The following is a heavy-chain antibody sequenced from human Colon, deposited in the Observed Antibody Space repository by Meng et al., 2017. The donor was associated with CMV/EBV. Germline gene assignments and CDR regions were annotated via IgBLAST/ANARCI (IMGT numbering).Heavy chain of an antibody. CDR3: ARDERAAAFMWFDP. V-gene: IGHV4-34*01. CDR2: INHSGST. Sequence: SETLSLTCAVYGGSFSGYYWSWIRQPPGKGLEWIGEINHSGSTNYNPSLKSRVTISVDTSKNQFSLKLSSVTAADTAVYYCARDERAAAFMWFDPWGQGTLVTVSS. J-gene: IGHJ5*02. CDR1: GGSFSGYY. D-gene: IGHD6-25*01.